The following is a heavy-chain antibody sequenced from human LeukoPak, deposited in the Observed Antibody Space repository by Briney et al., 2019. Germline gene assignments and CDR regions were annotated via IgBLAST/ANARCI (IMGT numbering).Heavy chain of an antibody. CDR1: GGSISSYY. CDR2: IYYSGST. J-gene: IGHJ5*02. D-gene: IGHD4-17*01. CDR3: ARDHSHLWYGDGNWFDP. Sequence: SETLSLTCTVSGGSISSYYWSWIRQPPGKGLEWIGYIYYSGSTNYNPSLKRRVTISVDTSKNQFSLKLSSVTAADTAVYYCARDHSHLWYGDGNWFDPWGQGTLVTVSS. V-gene: IGHV4-59*01.